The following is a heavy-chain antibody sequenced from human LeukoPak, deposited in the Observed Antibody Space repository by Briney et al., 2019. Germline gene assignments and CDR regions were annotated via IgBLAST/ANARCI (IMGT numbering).Heavy chain of an antibody. CDR3: ASNIAAAGSESRYSMDV. CDR2: IWYDGSNK. CDR1: GFTLSTNG. D-gene: IGHD6-13*01. J-gene: IGHJ6*02. Sequence: GGSLRLSCAASGFTLSTNGMHWVRQAPGKGLERVAVIWYDGSNKHYAESVKGRFTISRDNSKNTLNLQMNSLRAEDTAVYYCASNIAAAGSESRYSMDVWGQGTTVTVSS. V-gene: IGHV3-33*01.